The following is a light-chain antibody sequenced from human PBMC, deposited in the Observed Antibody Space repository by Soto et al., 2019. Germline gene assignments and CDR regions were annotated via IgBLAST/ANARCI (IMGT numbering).Light chain of an antibody. CDR2: GTS. V-gene: IGLV1-40*01. CDR3: QSYDSSLSAFV. J-gene: IGLJ1*01. CDR1: SSNIGAYD. Sequence: QSALTQPPSVSGAPGQRVTISCTGSSSNIGAYDVHWYQQLPGAAPKLLIYGTSNRPSGVPGRFSGSKSGTSASLAITGLQAEDEVDYYCQSYDSSLSAFVFGTGTKVTV.